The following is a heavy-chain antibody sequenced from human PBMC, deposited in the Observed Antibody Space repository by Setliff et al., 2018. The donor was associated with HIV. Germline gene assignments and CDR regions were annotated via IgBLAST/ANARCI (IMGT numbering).Heavy chain of an antibody. Sequence: ASVKVSCKASGYTFTAYYIHWVRQAPGHELQLMGRIEPSSGGTNYIQKFQGRVTITRDTSIYTVYMELTGLTSDDTAVHYCARQDHSSVNTGSLYAFDVWGQGTMVTVSS. V-gene: IGHV1-2*06. CDR3: ARQDHSSVNTGSLYAFDV. D-gene: IGHD2-8*02. J-gene: IGHJ3*01. CDR1: GYTFTAYY. CDR2: IEPSSGGT.